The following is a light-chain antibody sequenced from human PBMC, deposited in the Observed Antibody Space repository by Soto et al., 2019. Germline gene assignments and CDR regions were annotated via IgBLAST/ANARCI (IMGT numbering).Light chain of an antibody. Sequence: EIVMTQSPGTLSVSPWERVTLSCRASQSFGNNLACHQQKPGPAPRLLLYAASNRATGIPARFSGSGSGTDFTLTISSIEPEDFAVYYCQQRSNWLEITFGQGTRLEIK. CDR2: AAS. V-gene: IGKV3-11*01. CDR1: QSFGNN. CDR3: QQRSNWLEIT. J-gene: IGKJ5*01.